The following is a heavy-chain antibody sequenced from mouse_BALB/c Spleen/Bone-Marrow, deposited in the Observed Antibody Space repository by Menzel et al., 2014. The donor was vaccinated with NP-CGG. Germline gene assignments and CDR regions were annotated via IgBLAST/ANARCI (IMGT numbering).Heavy chain of an antibody. Sequence: EVMLVESGGGLVKPGGSLKLSCAASGFTFXSNGMSWVRQTPEKRLEWVATISGGGNYTYYPDSVKGRFTISRDNAKNNLYLQMSSLRSEDTALYYCARNYYGYDGYFVYWGQGTTLTVSS. V-gene: IGHV5-9-2*01. CDR2: ISGGGNYT. CDR1: GFTFXSNG. CDR3: ARNYYGYDGYFVY. D-gene: IGHD2-2*01. J-gene: IGHJ2*01.